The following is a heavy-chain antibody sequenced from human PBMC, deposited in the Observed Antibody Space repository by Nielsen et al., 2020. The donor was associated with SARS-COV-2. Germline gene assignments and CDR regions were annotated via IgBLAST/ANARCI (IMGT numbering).Heavy chain of an antibody. CDR1: GGSISSSTYY. V-gene: IGHV4-39*07. CDR3: TREYSSSPDC. D-gene: IGHD6-13*01. CDR2: IYYSGST. Sequence: SETLSLTCSVSGGSISSSTYYWGWVRQPPGKGLEWIGSIYYSGSTFYNPSLKSRLTISIDTSKNQLSLKLSSVAAADTAVYFCTREYSSSPDCWGQGTLVTVSS. J-gene: IGHJ4*02.